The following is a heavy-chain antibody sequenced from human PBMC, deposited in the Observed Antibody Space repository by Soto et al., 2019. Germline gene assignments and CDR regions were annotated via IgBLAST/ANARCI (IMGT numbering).Heavy chain of an antibody. CDR2: IIPIFGTA. CDR3: ARDKVGYDESSGYYRVSVPPDYYYGMDV. V-gene: IGHV1-69*01. J-gene: IGHJ6*02. D-gene: IGHD3-22*01. CDR1: GGTFSSYA. Sequence: QVQLVQSGAEVKKPGSSVKVSCKASGGTFSSYAISWVRQAPGQGLEWMGGIIPIFGTANYAQKFQGRVTITADESTSTAYMELSSLRSEDTAVYYCARDKVGYDESSGYYRVSVPPDYYYGMDVWGQGTTVTVSS.